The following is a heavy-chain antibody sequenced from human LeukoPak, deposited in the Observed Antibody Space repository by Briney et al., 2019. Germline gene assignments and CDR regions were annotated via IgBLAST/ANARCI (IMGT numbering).Heavy chain of an antibody. CDR1: GGPLSHFY. J-gene: IGHJ6*03. V-gene: IGHV4-59*01. CDR2: VYYNDYP. CDR3: ARGGRFYFGSGTDYYFMDV. D-gene: IGHD3-10*01. Sequence: PSETLSLTCTLSGGPLSHFYWSWVRQPPGKALEWIGYVYYNDYPTYDPSLNRRVTISKYPSKNQFSLNLTSVTAADTAVYYCARGGRFYFGSGTDYYFMDVWGIGTTVTVSS.